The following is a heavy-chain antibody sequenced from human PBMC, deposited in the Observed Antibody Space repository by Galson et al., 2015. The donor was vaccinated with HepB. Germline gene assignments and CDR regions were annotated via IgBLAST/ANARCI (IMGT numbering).Heavy chain of an antibody. V-gene: IGHV3-74*01. CDR3: ASEDPLASFDY. J-gene: IGHJ4*02. CDR1: GFTFRSYW. Sequence: SLRLSCAASGFTFRSYWMHWVRQAPGRGLVWVSGINSDDSSTIYADSVKGRFITSRDNAKNTLYLYMNSLRADDTAVYYCASEDPLASFDYWGQGTLVTVSS. CDR2: INSDDSST.